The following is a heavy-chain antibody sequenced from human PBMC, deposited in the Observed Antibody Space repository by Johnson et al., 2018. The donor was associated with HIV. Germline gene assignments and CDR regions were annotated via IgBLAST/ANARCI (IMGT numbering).Heavy chain of an antibody. CDR3: ARASGEWDAFDI. V-gene: IGHV3-66*01. Sequence: VQLVESGGGVVRPGGSLRLSCTASGFVVNDNYMTWVRQAPGKGLEWVSVIYSDGRTYYADTVRGRFSISRDNSKNMVHLQVSSLRAEDMAVYYCARASGEWDAFDIWGQGTVVTVSS. J-gene: IGHJ3*02. CDR1: GFVVNDNY. CDR2: IYSDGRT. D-gene: IGHD3-10*01.